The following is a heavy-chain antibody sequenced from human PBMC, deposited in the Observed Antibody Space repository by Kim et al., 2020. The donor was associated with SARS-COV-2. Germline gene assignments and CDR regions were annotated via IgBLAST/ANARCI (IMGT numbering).Heavy chain of an antibody. CDR3: AKDRNYIVVVPAASPTYFDN. Sequence: GGSLRLSCAASGFTFSSYGMHWVRQAPGKGLEWVAVISYDGSNKYYADSVKGRFTISRDNSKNTLYLQMNSLRAEDTAVYYCAKDRNYIVVVPAASPTYFDNWGQGTLGTASP. CDR2: ISYDGSNK. V-gene: IGHV3-30*18. CDR1: GFTFSSYG. D-gene: IGHD2-2*01. J-gene: IGHJ4*02.